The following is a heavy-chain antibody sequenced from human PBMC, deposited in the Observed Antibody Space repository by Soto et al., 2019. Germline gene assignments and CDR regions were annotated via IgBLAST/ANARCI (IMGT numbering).Heavy chain of an antibody. J-gene: IGHJ1*01. CDR1: GYTFSSYG. V-gene: IGHV1-18*01. Sequence: QVQLVQSGAEVKKPGASVKVSCKASGYTFSSYGISWVRQAPGQGLEWMGWISGYNGNTNYAQKFQGRVTVTTDTSTSTAYMELRILRSDATAVYYSARDEYCSGGSCYSIVYSQHWGQGTLVTVSS. CDR3: ARDEYCSGGSCYSIVYSQH. CDR2: ISGYNGNT. D-gene: IGHD2-15*01.